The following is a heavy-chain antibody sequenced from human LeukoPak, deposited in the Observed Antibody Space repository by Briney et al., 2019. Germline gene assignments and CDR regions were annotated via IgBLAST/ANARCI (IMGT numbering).Heavy chain of an antibody. D-gene: IGHD2-2*01. CDR2: ISGSGGST. Sequence: GGSLRLSCAASGFTFSCYAMSWVRQAPGKGLEWVSAISGSGGSTYYADSVKGRFTISRDNTKNTLYLQMNSLRAEDTAVYHCAKSDIVVVPAAMRDYWGQGTLVTVSS. CDR1: GFTFSCYA. J-gene: IGHJ4*02. V-gene: IGHV3-23*01. CDR3: AKSDIVVVPAAMRDY.